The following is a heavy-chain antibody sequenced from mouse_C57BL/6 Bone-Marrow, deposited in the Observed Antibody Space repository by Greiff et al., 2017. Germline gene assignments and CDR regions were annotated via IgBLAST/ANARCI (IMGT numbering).Heavy chain of an antibody. CDR2: INPNNGGT. Sequence: EVQLQQSGPELVKPGASVKIPCKASGYTFTDYNMDWVKQSHGKSLEWIGDINPNNGGTIYNQKFKGKATLTVDKSSSTAYMELRSLTSEDTAVYYCARRDYDYDGDYYAMDYWGQGTSVTVSS. CDR3: ARRDYDYDGDYYAMDY. CDR1: GYTFTDYN. D-gene: IGHD2-4*01. J-gene: IGHJ4*01. V-gene: IGHV1-18*01.